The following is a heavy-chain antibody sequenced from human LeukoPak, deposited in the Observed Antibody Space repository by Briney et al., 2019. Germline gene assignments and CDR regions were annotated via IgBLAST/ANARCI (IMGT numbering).Heavy chain of an antibody. J-gene: IGHJ4*02. Sequence: GGSLRLSCAASGFTFSNYGIHWVRQAPGKGLEWGVLIWYDGSNKFYADPVEGRFTISRDNSKNTLYMQMNSLRAEDTAVYYCARGRRRGLPYYFDYWGQGTLVTVSS. V-gene: IGHV3-33*01. CDR3: ARGRRRGLPYYFDY. CDR2: IWYDGSNK. CDR1: GFTFSNYG.